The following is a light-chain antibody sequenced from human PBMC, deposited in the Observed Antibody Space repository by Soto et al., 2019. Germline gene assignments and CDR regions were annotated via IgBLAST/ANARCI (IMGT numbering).Light chain of an antibody. CDR3: QQYDSSPYT. CDR2: GAS. V-gene: IGKV3-20*01. Sequence: EIVLTQSPGTLSLSPGEGATLSCRASQSLSSSYFAWYQQKPGQAPTLLIYGASSRATGILDRFSGSGSGTDFTLTISRLEPEDFAVYYCQQYDSSPYTFGQGTKLEIK. J-gene: IGKJ2*01. CDR1: QSLSSSY.